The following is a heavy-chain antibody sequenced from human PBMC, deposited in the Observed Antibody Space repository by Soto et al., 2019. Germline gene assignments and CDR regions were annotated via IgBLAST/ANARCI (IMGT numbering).Heavy chain of an antibody. CDR1: DGSSNNYY. V-gene: IGHV4-34*01. D-gene: IGHD3-10*01. J-gene: IGHJ4*02. CDR3: ARGGLIRGVLYY. Sequence: QVQLQQWGAGLLKPSETLSLTCAVYDGSSNNYYWSWIRQPPGKGLEWIGEINHSGSTNYNASLKSRVTIPEDTSKKQLSLELRFVTAADTAVYYCARGGLIRGVLYYWGQGTLVTVSS. CDR2: INHSGST.